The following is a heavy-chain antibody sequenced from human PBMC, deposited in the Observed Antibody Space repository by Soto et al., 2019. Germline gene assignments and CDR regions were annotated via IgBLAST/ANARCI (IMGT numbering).Heavy chain of an antibody. CDR1: GYTFTSYA. V-gene: IGHV1-3*01. Sequence: QVQLVQSGAEVKKPGASVKVSCKASGYTFTSYAMHWVRQAPGQRLEWMGWINAGNGNTKYSQKFQGRVTITRDTSASTAYMELSSLRSEDTAVYYCARDSLRFGGLDFDYWGQGTLVTVSS. CDR2: INAGNGNT. D-gene: IGHD3-3*01. J-gene: IGHJ4*02. CDR3: ARDSLRFGGLDFDY.